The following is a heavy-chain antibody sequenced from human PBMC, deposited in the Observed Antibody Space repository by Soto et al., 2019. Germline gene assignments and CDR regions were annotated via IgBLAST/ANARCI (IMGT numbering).Heavy chain of an antibody. V-gene: IGHV4-38-2*01. CDR3: ASCVRTACSTPWGLRFFDL. CDR2: IYHSGTT. CDR1: SFSISSGYY. J-gene: IGHJ4*02. Sequence: PWETLSLTCAVSSFSISSGYYWGWVRQPPGKGLEWIGSIYHSGTTNYSPSLKSRVTISIDTSKNQFSLTLRSVTAADAAVYYCASCVRTACSTPWGLRFFDLCGQGPLLPGYS. D-gene: IGHD4-17*01.